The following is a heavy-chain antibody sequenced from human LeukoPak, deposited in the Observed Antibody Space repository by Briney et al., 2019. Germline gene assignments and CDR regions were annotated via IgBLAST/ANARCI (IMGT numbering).Heavy chain of an antibody. CDR2: ISTSGSTV. CDR1: GFTFSSYE. CDR3: ARDRVAATYFDS. Sequence: GGSLRLSCAASGFTFSSYEMNWVRQAPGKGLEWASYISTSGSTVYYADSVKGRFTISRDNAKNSLYLQMNSLRAEDMAVYYCARDRVAATYFDSWGQGTLVTVSS. V-gene: IGHV3-48*03. J-gene: IGHJ4*02. D-gene: IGHD1-26*01.